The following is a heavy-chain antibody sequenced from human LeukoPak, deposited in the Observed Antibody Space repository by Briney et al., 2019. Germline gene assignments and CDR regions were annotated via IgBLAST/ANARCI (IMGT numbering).Heavy chain of an antibody. CDR1: GFTFSSYS. Sequence: PGGSLRLSCAASGFTFSSYSMNWVRQAPGKGLEWVSYISSSSSTIYYADSAKGRFTISRDNAKNSLYLQMNSLRAEDTAVYYCARASVWGFDYWGQGTLVTVSS. J-gene: IGHJ4*02. CDR3: ARASVWGFDY. V-gene: IGHV3-48*01. D-gene: IGHD3-16*01. CDR2: ISSSSSTI.